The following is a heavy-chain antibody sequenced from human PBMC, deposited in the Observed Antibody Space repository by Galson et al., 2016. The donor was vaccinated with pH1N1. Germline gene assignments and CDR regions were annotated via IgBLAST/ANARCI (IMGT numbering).Heavy chain of an antibody. CDR3: ATIKAVSGPLYMDV. V-gene: IGHV4-39*07. D-gene: IGHD5/OR15-5a*01. CDR2: FYDRGST. CDR1: GGSVSSNSYY. J-gene: IGHJ6*03. Sequence: SETLSLTCTVSGGSVSSNSYYWGWIRQPPGRGLEWIGSFYDRGSTYYNPALTSRVAISVDMSKNQFSLKVNSVTAADAAVYYCATIKAVSGPLYMDVWGKGTTVTVSS.